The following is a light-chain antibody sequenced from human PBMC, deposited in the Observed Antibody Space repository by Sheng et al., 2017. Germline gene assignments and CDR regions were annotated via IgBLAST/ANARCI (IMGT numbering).Light chain of an antibody. V-gene: IGLV2-23*02. Sequence: QSALTQPASVSGSPGQSITISCSGSSSDVGTYDLVSWYQQHPGKAPKLLIYEVTKRPAGISNRFSGSKSGNTASLTISGLQAEDEAAYHCCAYVGSSSTLIFGGGTVLTVL. CDR3: CAYVGSSSTLI. J-gene: IGLJ2*01. CDR1: SSDVGTYDL. CDR2: EVT.